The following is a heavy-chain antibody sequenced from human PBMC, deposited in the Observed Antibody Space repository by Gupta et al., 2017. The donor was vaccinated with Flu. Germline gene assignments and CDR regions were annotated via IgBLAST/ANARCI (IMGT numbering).Heavy chain of an antibody. D-gene: IGHD2/OR15-2a*01. J-gene: IGHJ3*01. V-gene: IGHV3-33*01. CDR2: IWYDGSKK. CDR3: AREEYTTSASRAFDV. CDR1: GFNFSKLV. Sequence: QWHLVESGGGVVQPGRSLRLSCATPGFNFSKLVLHCICHTPGTGWEWVGVIWYDGSKKFYADSVKGRFIVYRDNSNNTLYLQMNSLRVDDTAVYYCAREEYTTSASRAFDVWGQGTLVTVSS.